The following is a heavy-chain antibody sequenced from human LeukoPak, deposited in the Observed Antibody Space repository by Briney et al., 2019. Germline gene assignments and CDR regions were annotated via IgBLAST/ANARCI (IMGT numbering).Heavy chain of an antibody. V-gene: IGHV4-34*01. CDR2: INHSGST. D-gene: IGHD6-6*01. CDR1: GGSFSGYY. J-gene: IGHJ5*02. CDR3: ARAARRSGRWFDP. Sequence: SETLSLTCAVYGGSFSGYYWSWIRQPPGKGLEWIGEINHSGSTNYNPSLKSRVTISVDTSKNQFSLKLSSVTAVDTAVYYCARAARRSGRWFDPWGQGTLVTVSS.